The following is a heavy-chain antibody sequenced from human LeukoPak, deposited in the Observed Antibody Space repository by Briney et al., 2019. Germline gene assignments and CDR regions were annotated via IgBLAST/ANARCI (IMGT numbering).Heavy chain of an antibody. J-gene: IGHJ4*02. V-gene: IGHV3-11*01. CDR1: GFTFSDYY. Sequence: GGSLRLSCAASGFTFSDYYMSWIRQAPGKGLEWVSYISSSGSTIYYADSVKGRFTISRDNAKDSLYLQMNSLRPEDTAVYYCARAPTTYYDFWSGYYPPYYFDYWGQGTLVTVSS. CDR3: ARAPTTYYDFWSGYYPPYYFDY. CDR2: ISSSGSTI. D-gene: IGHD3-3*01.